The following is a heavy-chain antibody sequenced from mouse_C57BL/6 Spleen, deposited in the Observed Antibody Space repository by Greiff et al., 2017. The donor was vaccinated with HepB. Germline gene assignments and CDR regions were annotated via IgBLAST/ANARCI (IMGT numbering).Heavy chain of an antibody. CDR1: GFTFSSYA. J-gene: IGHJ4*01. CDR3: ARGPPVVAHYYAMDY. CDR2: ISDGGSYT. Sequence: EVMLVESGGGLVKPGGSLKLSCAASGFTFSSYAMSWVRQTPEKRLEWVATISDGGSYTYYPDNVTGRFTISRDNTKNNLYLHMSHLKSEDTAMYYWARGPPVVAHYYAMDYWCQGTSVTVSS. D-gene: IGHD1-1*01. V-gene: IGHV5-4*03.